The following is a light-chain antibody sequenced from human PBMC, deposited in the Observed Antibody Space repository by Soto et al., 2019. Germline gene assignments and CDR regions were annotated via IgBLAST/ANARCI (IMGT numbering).Light chain of an antibody. V-gene: IGKV1-39*01. Sequence: DIQLTQSPSSLSASVGDGVAITCRSSQNINAYLNWYQQKAGKAPKLLIYAASSLQSGVPSRFSGSGSGTDFTLTISSLQPEDFATYYCQQSRTFGQGTKVDIK. CDR2: AAS. CDR3: QQSRT. J-gene: IGKJ1*01. CDR1: QNINAY.